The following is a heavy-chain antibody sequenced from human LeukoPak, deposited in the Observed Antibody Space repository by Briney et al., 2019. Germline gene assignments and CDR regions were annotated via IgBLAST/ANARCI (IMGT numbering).Heavy chain of an antibody. Sequence: GGSLRLSCAASGFTVSSNYMSWVRQAPGKGLEWVSYISSSSSTIYYADSVKGRFTISRDNAKNSLYLQMNSLRAEDTAVYYCARGGYCSSTSCYADYGMDVWGQGTTVTVSS. V-gene: IGHV3-48*04. CDR1: GFTVSSNY. CDR2: ISSSSSTI. CDR3: ARGGYCSSTSCYADYGMDV. J-gene: IGHJ6*02. D-gene: IGHD2-2*01.